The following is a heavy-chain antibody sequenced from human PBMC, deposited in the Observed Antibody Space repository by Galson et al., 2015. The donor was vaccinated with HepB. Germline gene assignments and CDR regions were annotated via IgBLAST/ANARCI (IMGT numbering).Heavy chain of an antibody. V-gene: IGHV3-30*03. J-gene: IGHJ4*02. D-gene: IGHD6-6*01. CDR3: ATRIAARFY. CDR2: ISYDGSNK. Sequence: SLRLSCAASGFTFSSYNMNWVRQAPGKGLEWVAVISYDGSNKYYADSVKGRFTIPRDNSKNTLYLQMNSLRAEDTAVYYCATRIAARFYWGQGTLVTVSS. CDR1: GFTFSSYN.